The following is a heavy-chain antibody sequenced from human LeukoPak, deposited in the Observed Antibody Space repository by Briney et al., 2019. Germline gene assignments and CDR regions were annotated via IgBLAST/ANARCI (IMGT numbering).Heavy chain of an antibody. Sequence: KPSETLSLTCTVSGGSISTHYWNWIRQSPGKGLEWIGYIYDSGSTKYNPSLKSRVTISVDTSRNQFSLRLSSVTAADTAIYYCARLESGVLGDPYFYDSTGYYLRGYLAYWGQGTLVTVSS. J-gene: IGHJ4*02. CDR1: GGSISTHY. D-gene: IGHD3-22*01. CDR3: ARLESGVLGDPYFYDSTGYYLRGYLAY. V-gene: IGHV4-59*08. CDR2: IYDSGST.